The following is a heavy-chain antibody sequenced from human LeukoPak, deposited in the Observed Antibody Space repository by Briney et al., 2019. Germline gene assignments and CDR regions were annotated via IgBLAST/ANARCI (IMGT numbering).Heavy chain of an antibody. Sequence: SETLSLTCTVSGGSISSYYWSWIRQPPGKGLEWIGYIYYSGSTNYNPSLKSRVTISVDTSKNQFSLKLSSVTAADTAVYYCARLGRRAAAGTSWFDPWGQGTLVTVS. CDR1: GGSISSYY. J-gene: IGHJ5*02. CDR3: ARLGRRAAAGTSWFDP. V-gene: IGHV4-59*08. CDR2: IYYSGST. D-gene: IGHD6-13*01.